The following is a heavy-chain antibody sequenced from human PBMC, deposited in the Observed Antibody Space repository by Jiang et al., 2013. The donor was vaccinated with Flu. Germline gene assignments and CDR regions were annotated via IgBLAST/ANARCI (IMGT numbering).Heavy chain of an antibody. Sequence: VQLVESGGGVVQPGRSLRLSCAASGFTFSSYGMHWVRQAPGKGLEWVAVIWYDGSNKYYADSVKGRFTISRDNSKNTLYLQMNSLRAEDTAVYYCARDVGITMVRGVMPVGYYYYMDVWGKGTTVTVS. CDR3: ARDVGITMVRGVMPVGYYYYMDV. D-gene: IGHD3-10*01. V-gene: IGHV3-33*01. CDR2: IWYDGSNK. CDR1: GFTFSSYG. J-gene: IGHJ6*03.